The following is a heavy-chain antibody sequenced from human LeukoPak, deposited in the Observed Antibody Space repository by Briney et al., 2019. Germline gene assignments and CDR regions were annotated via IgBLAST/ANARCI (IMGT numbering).Heavy chain of an antibody. D-gene: IGHD2/OR15-2a*01. CDR1: EFTFSRNW. Sequence: GGSLTLSCEASEFTFSRNWMSWVRQAPGKGLEWVASINPDGSQKLYVDSVKGRFTISRDNTKSSLYVEMNSLGAEDTAMYYCAKLLGTVTTYDYWGQGTRVTASS. V-gene: IGHV3-7*01. J-gene: IGHJ4*02. CDR3: AKLLGTVTTYDY. CDR2: INPDGSQK.